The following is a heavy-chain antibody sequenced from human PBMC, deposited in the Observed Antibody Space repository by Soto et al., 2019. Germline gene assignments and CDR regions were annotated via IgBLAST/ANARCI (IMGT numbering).Heavy chain of an antibody. V-gene: IGHV3-7*05. CDR3: ARDGSTICYSYDDHGMDV. CDR1: GFTFRTYW. CDR2: INLDGSEK. Sequence: EVQLVESGGGLVQPGGSLRLSCAASGFTFRTYWLSWVRQVPGKGLEWVANINLDGSEKNYVDSVKGRFTISRDNARNSLYLQLSSLRAEDTALYYCARDGSTICYSYDDHGMDVWGQGTTVTVSS. J-gene: IGHJ6*02. D-gene: IGHD5-18*01.